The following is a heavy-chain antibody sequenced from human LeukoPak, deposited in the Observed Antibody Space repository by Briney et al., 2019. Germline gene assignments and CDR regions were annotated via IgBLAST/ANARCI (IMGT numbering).Heavy chain of an antibody. CDR3: ARLSRSGYDPHFDY. D-gene: IGHD5-12*01. J-gene: IGHJ4*02. CDR2: IYYSGST. V-gene: IGHV4-59*08. Sequence: SETLSLTCTLSGGSLSSYYWSWIRQPPGKGREWSGYIYYSGSTNYNPSLKSRVTISVDTSKNQFSLKLSSVTAADTAVYYCARLSRSGYDPHFDYWGQGTLVTVSS. CDR1: GGSLSSYY.